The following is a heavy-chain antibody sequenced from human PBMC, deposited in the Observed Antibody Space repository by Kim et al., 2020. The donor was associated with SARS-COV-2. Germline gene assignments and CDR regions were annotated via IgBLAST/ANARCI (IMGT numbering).Heavy chain of an antibody. CDR1: GYTFSSFG. J-gene: IGHJ4*02. Sequence: ASVKVSCKASGYTFSSFGISWVRQAPGQGLEWMGWISAYNGNTKYPQEFQGRVTMTTDTSTSTAYMELRSLRSDDTAVYYCARDQYYYDNSGFYTFDYWGQGTLVTVSS. D-gene: IGHD3-22*01. V-gene: IGHV1-18*01. CDR3: ARDQYYYDNSGFYTFDY. CDR2: ISAYNGNT.